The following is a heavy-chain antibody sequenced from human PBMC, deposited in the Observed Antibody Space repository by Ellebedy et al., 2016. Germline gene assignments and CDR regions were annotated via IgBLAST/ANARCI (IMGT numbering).Heavy chain of an antibody. CDR3: ARHANTNRRSHFQH. CDR2: IYYSGST. CDR1: GGSISSSSYY. V-gene: IGHV4-39*01. J-gene: IGHJ1*01. Sequence: SETLSLTCTVSGGSISSSSYYWGWIRQPPGKGLEWIGSIYYSGSTYYNPSLKSRVTISGDTSKNQFSLKLSSVTAADTAVYYCARHANTNRRSHFQHWGQGTLVTVSS. D-gene: IGHD1-14*01.